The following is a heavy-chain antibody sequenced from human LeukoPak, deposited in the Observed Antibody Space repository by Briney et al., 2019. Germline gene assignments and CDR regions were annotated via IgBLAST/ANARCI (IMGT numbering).Heavy chain of an antibody. CDR2: VYTTGTT. CDR1: GASITFSSYY. Sequence: PSETLSLSCAVSGASITFSSYYWWWVRQSAGKHLEWVVRVYTTGTTTYNPSLKSRATLSVDTSKNQFSLNLTSVTAADTAVYYCGRGPISSLNSWGQG. J-gene: IGHJ4*02. D-gene: IGHD3-16*02. CDR3: GRGPISSLNS. V-gene: IGHV4-61*02.